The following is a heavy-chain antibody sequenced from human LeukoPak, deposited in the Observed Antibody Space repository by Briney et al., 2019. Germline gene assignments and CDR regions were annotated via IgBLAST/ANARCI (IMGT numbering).Heavy chain of an antibody. CDR3: ARDRLIGEWLALNDY. V-gene: IGHV3-21*01. CDR1: GFTFSSYS. D-gene: IGHD3-10*01. J-gene: IGHJ4*02. CDR2: IISSSSYI. Sequence: PGGSLRFSCAASGFTFSSYSMNWVRQAPGKGLEWVSSIISSSSYIYYADSVKGRFTISRDNAKNSLYLQMNSLKAEGTAVYYCARDRLIGEWLALNDYWAQGPLVTVSS.